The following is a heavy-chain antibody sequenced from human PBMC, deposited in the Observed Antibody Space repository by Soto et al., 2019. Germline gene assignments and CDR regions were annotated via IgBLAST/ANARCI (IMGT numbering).Heavy chain of an antibody. CDR3: TSRRDWTAVDPLDY. V-gene: IGHV3-73*02. CDR2: IRNKTNNYAT. D-gene: IGHD5-18*01. J-gene: IGHJ4*02. CDR1: GFTFSDSA. Sequence: EVQLVESGGGLVQPGGSLKLSCAASGFTFSDSAMHWVRQASGKGLEWVGRIRNKTNNYATAYNAPVKGRFTISRDXPKNTVYLQLNSLKLDDTAVYYCTSRRDWTAVDPLDYWGQGTLVTVSS.